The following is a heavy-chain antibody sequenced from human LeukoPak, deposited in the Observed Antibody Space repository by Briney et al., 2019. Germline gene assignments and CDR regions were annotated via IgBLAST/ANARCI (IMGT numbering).Heavy chain of an antibody. Sequence: PGGSLRLSCAASGFTFSNTWMSWVRQAPGKGLEWVGRIKSKTDGGTTDYAAPVKGRFTISRDDSKNTLYLQMNSLSGEDTAMYYCVRDKDWYFDSWGQGTLVTVSS. CDR2: IKSKTDGGTT. CDR1: GFTFSNTW. CDR3: VRDKDWYFDS. V-gene: IGHV3-15*01. D-gene: IGHD3/OR15-3a*01. J-gene: IGHJ4*02.